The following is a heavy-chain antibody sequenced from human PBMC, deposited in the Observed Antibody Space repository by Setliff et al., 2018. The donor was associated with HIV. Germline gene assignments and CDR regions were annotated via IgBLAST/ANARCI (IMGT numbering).Heavy chain of an antibody. CDR3: ATVRGYYYDSSGQKYFQN. D-gene: IGHD3-22*01. Sequence: ASVKVSCKVSGYTLSELSMHWVRQAPGKGLEWMGGFDPEDVETIYAEKFQGRVTMTEDTSTDTAYMELSSLTSEDTAVYYCATVRGYYYDSSGQKYFQNWGQGTLVTVSS. J-gene: IGHJ1*01. CDR1: GYTLSELS. V-gene: IGHV1-24*01. CDR2: FDPEDVET.